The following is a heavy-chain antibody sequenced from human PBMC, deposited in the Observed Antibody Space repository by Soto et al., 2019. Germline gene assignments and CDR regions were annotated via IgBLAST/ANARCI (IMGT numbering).Heavy chain of an antibody. Sequence: SETLSLTCTVSGGSSNSGNFYWGWIRQSPGKGLEWIATVYFNGSTDYSTYNSPSCKSRVTISGDTSKNQFSLRLKSVTAADTAVYYCARHEILNDFVDLRWFDPWGQGALVTVS. CDR3: ARHEILNDFVDLRWFDP. V-gene: IGHV4-39*01. CDR1: GGSSNSGNFY. CDR2: VYFNGSTDYST. J-gene: IGHJ5*02. D-gene: IGHD4-17*01.